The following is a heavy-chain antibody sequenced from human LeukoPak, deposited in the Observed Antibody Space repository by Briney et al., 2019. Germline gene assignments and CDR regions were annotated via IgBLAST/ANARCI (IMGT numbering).Heavy chain of an antibody. CDR3: TRRAAALDAFDI. CDR2: IKSDGSST. CDR1: GFTFSSYW. Sequence: GGSLRLSCAASGFTFSSYWMHWVRQAPGKGLVWVSRIKSDGSSTTCADSVKGRFTISRDNAKNTLYLQMNSLRAEDTAVYYCTRRAAALDAFDIWGQGTMVTVSS. D-gene: IGHD6-13*01. J-gene: IGHJ3*02. V-gene: IGHV3-74*01.